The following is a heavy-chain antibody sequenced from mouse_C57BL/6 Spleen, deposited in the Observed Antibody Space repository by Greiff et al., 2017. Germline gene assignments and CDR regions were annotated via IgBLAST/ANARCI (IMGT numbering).Heavy chain of an antibody. CDR3: ARLMLPLWYFDV. Sequence: EVMLVESGGGLVQPGGSLKLSCVASGFTFSDYYMYWVRQTPEKRLEWVAYISNGGGSTYYPDTVKGRFTISRDNAKNTLYLQMSRLKSEDTAMYYCARLMLPLWYFDVWGTGTTVTVSS. V-gene: IGHV5-12*01. CDR1: GFTFSDYY. CDR2: ISNGGGST. D-gene: IGHD1-1*01. J-gene: IGHJ1*03.